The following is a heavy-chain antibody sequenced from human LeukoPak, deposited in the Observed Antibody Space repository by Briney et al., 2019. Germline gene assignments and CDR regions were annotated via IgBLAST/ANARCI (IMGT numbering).Heavy chain of an antibody. CDR2: IKEDGGEK. Sequence: GGSLRLSCAASGFTFSNYWRSWVRQAPGKGLEWVANIKEDGGEKFYVDSVKGRFTISRDNAKNSLHLQMNSLRAEDTAVYYCARQGHHNFEYWGQGTLVTVSS. J-gene: IGHJ4*02. V-gene: IGHV3-7*01. CDR3: ARQGHHNFEY. CDR1: GFTFSNYW. D-gene: IGHD1-14*01.